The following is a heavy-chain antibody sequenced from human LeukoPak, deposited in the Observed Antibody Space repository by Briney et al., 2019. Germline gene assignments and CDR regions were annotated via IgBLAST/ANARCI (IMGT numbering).Heavy chain of an antibody. V-gene: IGHV4-34*01. CDR2: INHTGST. CDR1: GGSFSGYY. CDR3: ARGGYYGSGNDFRFDP. D-gene: IGHD3-10*01. Sequence: SETLSLTCAIYGGSFSGYYWTWIRQPPGKGLEWIGEINHTGSTNYNPSLKSRVTISVDASKNQFSLKLSSVTAADTAIYYCARGGYYGSGNDFRFDPWGQGTLVTVSS. J-gene: IGHJ5*02.